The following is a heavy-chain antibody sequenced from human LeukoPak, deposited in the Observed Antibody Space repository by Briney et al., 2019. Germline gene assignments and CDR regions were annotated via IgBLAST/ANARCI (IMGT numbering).Heavy chain of an antibody. D-gene: IGHD5-12*01. V-gene: IGHV3-23*01. CDR3: VKEGSGYSGYDYFDY. CDR2: ISGSGGST. J-gene: IGHJ4*02. Sequence: QPGGSLRLSCAASGFTFSSYSMNWVRQAPGKGLEWVSAISGSGGSTYYADSVKGRFTISRDNSKNTLYLQMNSLRAEDTAVYYCVKEGSGYSGYDYFDYWGQGTLVTVSS. CDR1: GFTFSSYS.